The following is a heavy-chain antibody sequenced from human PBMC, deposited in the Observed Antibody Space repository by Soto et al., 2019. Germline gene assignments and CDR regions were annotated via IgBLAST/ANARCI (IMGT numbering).Heavy chain of an antibody. D-gene: IGHD4-17*01. CDR3: ARTPAMVTSGNYYYYMDV. CDR1: GVTVSGYW. CDR2: IKQDGSDK. V-gene: IGHV3-7*01. J-gene: IGHJ6*03. Sequence: PGVSMSISFAAAGVTVSGYWMNCVRQAPGKGLEWVANIKQDGSDKYYLDSVKGRFTISRDNAKNSLYLQMNSLRAEDTAVYYCARTPAMVTSGNYYYYMDVWGKGTTVTVSS.